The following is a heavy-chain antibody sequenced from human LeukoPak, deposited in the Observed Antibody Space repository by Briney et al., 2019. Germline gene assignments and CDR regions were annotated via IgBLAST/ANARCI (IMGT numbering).Heavy chain of an antibody. CDR3: ARRRAAAGTEAFDI. Sequence: SETLSLTCTVSGGSISSSSYYWGWIRQPPGKGLEWIGSIYYSGSTYYNPSLKSRVTISVGTSKNQFSLKLSSVTAADTAVYYCARRRAAAGTEAFDIWGQGTMVTVSS. CDR1: GGSISSSSYY. V-gene: IGHV4-39*01. D-gene: IGHD6-13*01. CDR2: IYYSGST. J-gene: IGHJ3*02.